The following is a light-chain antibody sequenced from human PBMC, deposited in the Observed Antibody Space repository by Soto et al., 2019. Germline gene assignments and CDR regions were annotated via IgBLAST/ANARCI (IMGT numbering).Light chain of an antibody. CDR3: QQYNDWPRT. J-gene: IGKJ1*01. CDR1: QSVSSN. Sequence: EIVLTQSPATLSVSPGERATLSSRASQSVSSNLAWYKQKPGQAPRLLIYGASTRDTGIPDRVSGSGSGTEVTLTISSLQSEDFAVYYCQQYNDWPRTFGQGTKVDIK. V-gene: IGKV3-15*01. CDR2: GAS.